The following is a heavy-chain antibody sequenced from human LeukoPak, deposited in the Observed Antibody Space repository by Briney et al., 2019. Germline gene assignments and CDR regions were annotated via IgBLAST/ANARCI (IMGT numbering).Heavy chain of an antibody. D-gene: IGHD3-22*01. Sequence: ASVKVSCKVSGYTLTVLSMHWVRQAPGKGLEWMGGFDPEDGETIYAQKFQGRVTMTEDTSTDTAYMELSSLRSEDTAVHYCATESMIVVVTRAPYGMDVWGQGTTVTVSS. CDR3: ATESMIVVVTRAPYGMDV. CDR2: FDPEDGET. V-gene: IGHV1-24*01. J-gene: IGHJ6*02. CDR1: GYTLTVLS.